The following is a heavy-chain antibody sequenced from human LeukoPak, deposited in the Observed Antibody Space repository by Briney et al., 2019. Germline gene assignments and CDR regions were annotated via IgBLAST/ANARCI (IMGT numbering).Heavy chain of an antibody. CDR2: ISISSSYI. CDR1: GFTLSTSS. V-gene: IGHV3-21*01. D-gene: IGHD6-13*01. CDR3: ARGTGDSSWSDYYYYYMDV. J-gene: IGHJ6*03. Sequence: GGSLRLSCAASGFTLSTSSMNWVRKGPGKGLKGVSSISISSSYIYYADSVKGRFTISRDNAKNSLYLQMHSLRAEDTAVYYCARGTGDSSWSDYYYYYMDVWGKGTTVTVSS.